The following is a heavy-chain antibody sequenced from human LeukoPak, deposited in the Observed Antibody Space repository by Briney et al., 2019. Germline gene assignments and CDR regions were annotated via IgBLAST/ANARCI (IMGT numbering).Heavy chain of an antibody. CDR3: ARGTAYCGGDCYFY. J-gene: IGHJ4*02. Sequence: SVKVSCKASGGTFSSYAISWVRQAPGQGLEWMGGIIPIFGTANYAQKFQGRVTTTTDESTSTAYMELSGLRSEDTAVYYCARGTAYCGGDCYFYWGQGTLVTVSS. CDR1: GGTFSSYA. CDR2: IIPIFGTA. D-gene: IGHD2-21*02. V-gene: IGHV1-69*05.